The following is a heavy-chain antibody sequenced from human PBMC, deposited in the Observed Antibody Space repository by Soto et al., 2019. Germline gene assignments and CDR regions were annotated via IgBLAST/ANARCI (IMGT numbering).Heavy chain of an antibody. D-gene: IGHD6-6*01. V-gene: IGHV1-46*01. Sequence: QVQLVQSGAEVKKPGASVKVSCKASGYTFTSYYMHWVRQAPGQGLEWMGIINPSGGSTTYAQKFQGRVSMTRDTSTSTVYMELSSLRSEDTAVYYCARESIAASQAFGPWGQGTLVTVSS. CDR2: INPSGGST. CDR3: ARESIAASQAFGP. CDR1: GYTFTSYY. J-gene: IGHJ5*02.